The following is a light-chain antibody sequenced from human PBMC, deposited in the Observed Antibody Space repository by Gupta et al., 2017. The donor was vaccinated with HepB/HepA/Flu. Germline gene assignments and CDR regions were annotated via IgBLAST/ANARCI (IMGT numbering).Light chain of an antibody. CDR1: QSLLHSNGYNY. CDR2: LGS. Sequence: DIVMTQSPLSLPVTPGEPASISCRSSQSLLHSNGYNYLDWYLQKPGQSPQLLIYLGSNRASGVPDRFSGSGSGTDFTLKISRVEAEDVGVYYYRQALQTPITCGQGTRLEIK. CDR3: RQALQTPIT. J-gene: IGKJ5*01. V-gene: IGKV2-28*01.